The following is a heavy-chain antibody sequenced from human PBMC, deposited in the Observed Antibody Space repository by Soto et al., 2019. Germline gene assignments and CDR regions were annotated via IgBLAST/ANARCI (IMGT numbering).Heavy chain of an antibody. CDR3: ARAIFWGQWPGEKDY. CDR1: GYSFTSYG. D-gene: IGHD3-16*01. J-gene: IGHJ4*02. CDR2: ISAYNGDT. V-gene: IGHV1-18*01. Sequence: ASVKVSCKTSGYSFTSYGISWVRQAPGQGLEWMGWISAYNGDTNYAQKLQGRVTMTTDTSTSTAYMELRSLRSDDTAVYYCARAIFWGQWPGEKDYWGQGTLVTVYS.